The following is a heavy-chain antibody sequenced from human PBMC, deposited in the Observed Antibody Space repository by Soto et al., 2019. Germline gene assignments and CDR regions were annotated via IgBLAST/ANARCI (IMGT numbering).Heavy chain of an antibody. CDR3: AGQTGDFDY. CDR1: GGSISSGIYY. Sequence: QVQLQESGPGLVKPSQTLSLTCTVSGGSISSGIYYWTWIRQHPGKGLEWIGYIHYSGSTYHNPSLKSRLTISLDRSRNQFSLKLTSVTAADTAVYYCAGQTGDFDYWGQGTLVTVSS. D-gene: IGHD7-27*01. CDR2: IHYSGST. J-gene: IGHJ4*02. V-gene: IGHV4-31*03.